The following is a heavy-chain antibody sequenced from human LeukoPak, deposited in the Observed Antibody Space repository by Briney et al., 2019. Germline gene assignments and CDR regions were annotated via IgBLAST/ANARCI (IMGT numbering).Heavy chain of an antibody. D-gene: IGHD3-22*01. CDR1: GGTFSSYA. V-gene: IGHV1-69*04. Sequence: ASVKVSCKASGGTFSSYAISWVRQAPGQGLEWMGRIIPILGIANYAQKFQGRVTITADKSTGTAYMELSSLRSEDTAVYYCARDPDYYDSSGYSDYWGQGTLVTVSS. J-gene: IGHJ4*02. CDR3: ARDPDYYDSSGYSDY. CDR2: IIPILGIA.